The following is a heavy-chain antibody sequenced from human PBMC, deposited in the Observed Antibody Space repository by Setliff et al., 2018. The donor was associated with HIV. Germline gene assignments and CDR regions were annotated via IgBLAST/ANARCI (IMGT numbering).Heavy chain of an antibody. CDR3: ARRTIWGDAFDI. CDR1: GYSISSGFY. CDR2: IFHSGNT. J-gene: IGHJ3*02. D-gene: IGHD3-16*01. Sequence: SETLSLTCNVSGYSISSGFYWGWIRQPPGKGLEWIGNIFHSGNTDQNPSLKSRVTMSVETSENQFSLRLNSVTAADTAVYHCARRTIWGDAFDIWGRGTMVTVSS. V-gene: IGHV4-38-2*02.